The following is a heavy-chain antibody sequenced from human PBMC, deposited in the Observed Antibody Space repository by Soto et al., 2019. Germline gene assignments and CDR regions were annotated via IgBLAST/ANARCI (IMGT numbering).Heavy chain of an antibody. J-gene: IGHJ4*02. CDR3: AKEDTSSGSLDY. CDR1: GFPFGENA. D-gene: IGHD6-19*01. V-gene: IGHV3-23*01. Sequence: VSLRLSCAASGFPFGENAMSWVRQAPGKGLEWVSGISDSGATTYYADSVRGRFTISRDNSKNTLYLQMKSLRAEDSASYYCAKEDTSSGSLDYWGQG. CDR2: ISDSGATT.